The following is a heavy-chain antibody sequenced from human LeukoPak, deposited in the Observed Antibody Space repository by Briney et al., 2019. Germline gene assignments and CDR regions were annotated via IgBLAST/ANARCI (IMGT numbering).Heavy chain of an antibody. V-gene: IGHV4-59*06. D-gene: IGHD3-10*01. CDR1: GGSISSCY. CDR2: IYYSGST. Sequence: SETLSLTCTVSGGSISSCYWSWIRQHPGKGLEWIGYIYYSGSTYYNPSLKSRVTISVDTSKNQFSLKLSSVTAADTAVYYCARVWFDGSGSYSLGDYWGQGTLVTVSS. J-gene: IGHJ4*02. CDR3: ARVWFDGSGSYSLGDY.